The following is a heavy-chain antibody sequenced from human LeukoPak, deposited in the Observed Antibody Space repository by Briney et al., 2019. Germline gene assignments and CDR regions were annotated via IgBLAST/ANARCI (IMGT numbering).Heavy chain of an antibody. V-gene: IGHV4-34*01. CDR3: ARGRYSSSWYGYYYYMDV. CDR2: INHSGST. CDR1: GGSFSGYY. J-gene: IGHJ6*03. D-gene: IGHD6-13*01. Sequence: WETLSLTCAVYGGSFSGYYWSWIRQPTGKGLEWIGEINHSGSTNYNPSLKSRVTISVDTSKNQFSLKLSSVTAADTAVYYCARGRYSSSWYGYYYYMDVWGKGTTVTVSS.